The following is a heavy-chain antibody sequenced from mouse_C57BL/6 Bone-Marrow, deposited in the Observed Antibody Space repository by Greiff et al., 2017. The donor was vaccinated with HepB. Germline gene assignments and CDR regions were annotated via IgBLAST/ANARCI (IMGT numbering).Heavy chain of an antibody. J-gene: IGHJ1*03. Sequence: EVNVVESGGGLVQPGRSLRLSCATSGFTFSDFYMEWVRQAPGKGLEWIAASRNKANDYTTEYSASVKGRFIVARDTSQSILYLQMNALRAEDTAIYYCARDELGYWYFDVWGTGTTVTVSS. CDR1: GFTFSDFY. CDR2: SRNKANDYTT. CDR3: ARDELGYWYFDV. D-gene: IGHD4-1*01. V-gene: IGHV7-1*01.